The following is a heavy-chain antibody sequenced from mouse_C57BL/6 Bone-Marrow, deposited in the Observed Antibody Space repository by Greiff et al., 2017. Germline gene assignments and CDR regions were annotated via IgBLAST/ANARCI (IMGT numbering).Heavy chain of an antibody. V-gene: IGHV5-15*01. J-gene: IGHJ4*01. Sequence: EVKLMESGGGLVQPGGSLKLSCAASGFTFSDYGMAWVRQAPRKGPEWVAFISNLAYSIYSADTVTGRFTISRGNAKNTLYLEISSLRSEDTAMYYCARHLYYGNLYYAMDYWGQGTSVTVSS. CDR1: GFTFSDYG. CDR3: ARHLYYGNLYYAMDY. CDR2: ISNLAYSI. D-gene: IGHD2-1*01.